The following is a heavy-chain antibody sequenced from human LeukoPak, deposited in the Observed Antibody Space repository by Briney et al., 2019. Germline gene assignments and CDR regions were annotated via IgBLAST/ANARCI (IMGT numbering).Heavy chain of an antibody. V-gene: IGHV3-23*01. CDR3: AKDSSSGTYYDY. D-gene: IGHD1-26*01. CDR1: GFTFSSYD. CDR2: ISGSGGST. J-gene: IGHJ4*02. Sequence: GGSLRLSRAASGFTFSSYDMSWVRQAPGKGLEWVSAISGSGGSTYYADSVKGRFTISRDNSKNTLYLQMNSLRAEDTAVYYCAKDSSSGTYYDYWGQGTLVTVSS.